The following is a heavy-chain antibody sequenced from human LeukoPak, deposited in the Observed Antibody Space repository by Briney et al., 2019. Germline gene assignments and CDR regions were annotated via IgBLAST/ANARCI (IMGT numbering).Heavy chain of an antibody. CDR3: AKSPIVGATFYFDY. D-gene: IGHD1-26*01. V-gene: IGHV3-38-3*01. CDR2: ISGGST. Sequence: GGSLRLSCAASGFTVSSNEMSWVRQAPGKGLEWVSSISGGSTYYADSVKGRFTISRDNSKNTLYLQMNSLRAEDTAVYYCAKSPIVGATFYFDYWGQGTLVTVSS. J-gene: IGHJ4*02. CDR1: GFTVSSNE.